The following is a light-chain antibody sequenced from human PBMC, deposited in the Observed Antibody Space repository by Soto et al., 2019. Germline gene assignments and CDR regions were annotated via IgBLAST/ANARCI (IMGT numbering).Light chain of an antibody. CDR3: QQYGSTPRT. V-gene: IGKV3-20*01. CDR2: GAS. CDR1: QSVSSSY. Sequence: DIVLTQSPCTLSLSPGERATLSCRASQSVSSSYLAWYQQKPGQAPRLLIYGASSRATGIPDRFSGSGCGTDFTLTISRREPADVAVYYCQQYGSTPRTFGQGTKVEIK. J-gene: IGKJ1*01.